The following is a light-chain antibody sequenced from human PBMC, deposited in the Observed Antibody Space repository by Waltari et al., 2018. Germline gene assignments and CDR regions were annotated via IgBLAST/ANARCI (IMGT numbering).Light chain of an antibody. CDR2: QNS. V-gene: IGLV3-1*01. J-gene: IGLJ2*01. Sequence: SYELTQPPSVSVSPGQTASITCSGGKVGDKYACRYQQTPGQSPVLVISQNSKRPSGIPGRFSGSNSGNTATLPISGTQAMDEADYYCQAWDSSYVVFGGGTKLTVL. CDR3: QAWDSSYVV. CDR1: KVGDKY.